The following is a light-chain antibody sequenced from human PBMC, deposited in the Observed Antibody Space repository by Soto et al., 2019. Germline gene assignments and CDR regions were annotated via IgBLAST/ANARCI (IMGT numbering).Light chain of an antibody. CDR1: SSDVGTYNY. J-gene: IGLJ1*01. V-gene: IGLV2-14*01. CDR2: EVT. CDR3: SSYTGSSTLYV. Sequence: SALTQPASVSGSPGQSITISCTGTSSDVGTYNYVSWYQQRPGKAPKVMIYEVTYRPSGVSNRFSGSKSGNTASLTISGLQAEDEAEYYCSSYTGSSTLYVFGTGTKVTVL.